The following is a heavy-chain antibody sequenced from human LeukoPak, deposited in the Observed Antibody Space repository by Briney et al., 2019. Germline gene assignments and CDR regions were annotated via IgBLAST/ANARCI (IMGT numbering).Heavy chain of an antibody. CDR1: GDSISSSDW. CDR3: ARQAESRIAVAATGLYYFDY. Sequence: SGTLSLTCAVSGDSISSSDWWSWVRQPPGKGLEWIGEIYHSGSTNYNPSLKSRVTISVDRSKNQFSLKLRSVTAADTAVYYCARQAESRIAVAATGLYYFDYWGQGTLVTVSS. J-gene: IGHJ4*02. D-gene: IGHD6-19*01. CDR2: IYHSGST. V-gene: IGHV4-4*02.